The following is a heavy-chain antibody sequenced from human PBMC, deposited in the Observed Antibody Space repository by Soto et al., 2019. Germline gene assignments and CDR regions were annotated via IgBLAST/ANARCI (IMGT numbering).Heavy chain of an antibody. CDR3: ARGLGELAYYYGMDV. Sequence: QVQLVQSGAEVKKPGSSVKVSCKASGGTFSSYAISWVRQAPGQGLEWMGGIIPVFGTANYAQKFQGRVTITADRSTSTAYLDLSSLRSDDTAVYYCARGLGELAYYYGMDVWGQGTTVTVSS. J-gene: IGHJ6*02. CDR1: GGTFSSYA. V-gene: IGHV1-69*06. D-gene: IGHD3-10*01. CDR2: IIPVFGTA.